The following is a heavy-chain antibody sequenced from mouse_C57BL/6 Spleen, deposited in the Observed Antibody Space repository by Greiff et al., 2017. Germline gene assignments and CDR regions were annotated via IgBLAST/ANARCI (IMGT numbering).Heavy chain of an antibody. CDR2: INYDGSST. V-gene: IGHV5-16*01. CDR3: ARDDYDYHQGFAY. CDR1: GFTFSDYY. Sequence: EVKLVESEGGLVQPGSSMKLSCTASGFTFSDYYMAWVRQVPEKGLEWVANINYDGSSTYYLDSLKSRFIISRDNAKNILYLQMSSLKSEDTATYYCARDDYDYHQGFAYWGQGTLVTVSA. J-gene: IGHJ3*01. D-gene: IGHD2-4*01.